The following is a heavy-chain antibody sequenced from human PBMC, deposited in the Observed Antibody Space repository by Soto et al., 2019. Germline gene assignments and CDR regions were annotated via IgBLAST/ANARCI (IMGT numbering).Heavy chain of an antibody. CDR2: IYYSGST. CDR1: GGSVSSGHYY. D-gene: IGHD6-19*01. Sequence: QVQLQESGPGLVKPSETLSLTCTVSGGSVSSGHYYWSWSRQPPGKGLEWIGYIYYSGSTNYKSSLKSRVTISVDTSKNQFSLRLSSVTAADTAVYYCARSGAGSGWLGGQGTLVTVSS. V-gene: IGHV4-61*01. CDR3: ARSGAGSGWL. J-gene: IGHJ4*02.